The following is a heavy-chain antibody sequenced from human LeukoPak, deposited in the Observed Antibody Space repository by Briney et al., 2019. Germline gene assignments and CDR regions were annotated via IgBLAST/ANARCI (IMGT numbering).Heavy chain of an antibody. V-gene: IGHV3-23*01. CDR2: ISGSGFNT. D-gene: IGHD3-10*01. Sequence: GGSLRLSCAASGFTFSSYAVAWVRQAPGKGLEWVSAISGSGFNTYYPDSLKGRFTISRDNSKNTLYLQMNSLRAEDTAVYFCANGLTGGFGEFYYYGLGVWGQGTTVTVSS. CDR1: GFTFSSYA. J-gene: IGHJ6*02. CDR3: ANGLTGGFGEFYYYGLGV.